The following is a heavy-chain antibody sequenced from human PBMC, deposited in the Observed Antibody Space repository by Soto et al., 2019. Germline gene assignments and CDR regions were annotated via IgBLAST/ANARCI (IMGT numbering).Heavy chain of an antibody. Sequence: GGSLRLSCAASGFTPSGRSMHWVRQAPGKGLVWVSGIDNAGTDSTYADSVKGRFTSSRGNAKNMLCLQMNSLRVEDTAVYYCARGWFGPDVWGKGTTVTVSS. D-gene: IGHD3-10*01. CDR1: GFTPSGRS. V-gene: IGHV3-74*01. CDR3: ARGWFGPDV. J-gene: IGHJ6*04. CDR2: IDNAGTDS.